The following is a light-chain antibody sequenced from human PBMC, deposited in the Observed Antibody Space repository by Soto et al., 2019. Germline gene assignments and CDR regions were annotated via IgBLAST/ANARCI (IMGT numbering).Light chain of an antibody. CDR2: EVS. J-gene: IGLJ2*01. V-gene: IGLV2-8*01. Sequence: QSALTQPPSASGSPGQSVTISCTGTSSDVGGYNYVSWYQQHPGKASKLMIYEVSERPSGVPDRFSGSKSGNTASLTVSGLQAEDEADYYCSSYAGSNNWGVFGGGTKVTVL. CDR1: SSDVGGYNY. CDR3: SSYAGSNNWGV.